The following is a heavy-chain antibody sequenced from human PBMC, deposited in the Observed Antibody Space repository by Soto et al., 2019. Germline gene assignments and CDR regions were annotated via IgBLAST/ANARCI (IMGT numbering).Heavy chain of an antibody. CDR1: GGSISSSSYY. J-gene: IGHJ4*02. Sequence: QLQLQESGPGLVKPSETLSLTCTVSGGSISSSSYYWGWIRQPPGKGLEWIGSIYYSGNTYYNPSLKCRVTISVDTAKTQFSLKLRSVTAADTAVYYCARQYYFGSGSYYTRPFDFWGQGTLVTVSS. D-gene: IGHD3-10*01. CDR2: IYYSGNT. CDR3: ARQYYFGSGSYYTRPFDF. V-gene: IGHV4-39*01.